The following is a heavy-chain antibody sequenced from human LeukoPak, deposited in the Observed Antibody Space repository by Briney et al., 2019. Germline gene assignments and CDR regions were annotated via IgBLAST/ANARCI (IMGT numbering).Heavy chain of an antibody. Sequence: GGSLRLSCAASGFTFSSYEMNWVRQAPGKGLDWVSYMSMRGSTIHYADSVKGRFTIARNNTKNALYLQMNSLRAEDMAVYYCARDRPRVGLDYWGQGTLVTVSS. V-gene: IGHV3-48*03. CDR3: ARDRPRVGLDY. D-gene: IGHD2-2*01. CDR2: MSMRGSTI. J-gene: IGHJ4*02. CDR1: GFTFSSYE.